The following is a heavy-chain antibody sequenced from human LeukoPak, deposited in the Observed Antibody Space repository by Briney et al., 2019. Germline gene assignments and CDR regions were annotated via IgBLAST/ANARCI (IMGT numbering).Heavy chain of an antibody. CDR2: IYNSGST. CDR1: GGSVSSGSYY. D-gene: IGHD4-17*01. CDR3: ARDYGDYNAFDI. J-gene: IGHJ3*02. Sequence: SETLSLTCTVSGGSVSSGSYYWKWIRQPTGKGLEWIGYIYNSGSTNYNPSLKSRVTISVDTSKNQFSLKLSSVTAADTAVYYCARDYGDYNAFDIWGQGTMVTVSS. V-gene: IGHV4-61*01.